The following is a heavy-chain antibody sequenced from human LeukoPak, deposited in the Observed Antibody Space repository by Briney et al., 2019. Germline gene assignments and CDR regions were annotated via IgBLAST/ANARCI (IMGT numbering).Heavy chain of an antibody. CDR1: GGSFSGYY. V-gene: IGHV4-34*01. CDR3: ARDWTMGDTFDV. D-gene: IGHD3/OR15-3a*01. CDR2: INHSGST. Sequence: SETLSLTCAVYGGSFSGYYWSWIRQPPGKGLEWIGEINHSGSTNYNPSLKSRVTISVDTSKYQFSLKLSSVTAADTAVYYCARDWTMGDTFDVWGQGTMVTVSS. J-gene: IGHJ3*01.